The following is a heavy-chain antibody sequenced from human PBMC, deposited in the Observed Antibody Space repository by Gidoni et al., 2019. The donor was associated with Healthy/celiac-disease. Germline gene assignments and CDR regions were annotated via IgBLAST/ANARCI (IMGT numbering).Heavy chain of an antibody. J-gene: IGHJ4*02. CDR2: ISGSGGST. Sequence: EVQLLESGGGLVQPGGSLRLSCAASGFTFSSYTMRWFRQAPGKGLEWVSAISGSGGSTYYADSVKGRFTISRDNSKNTLYLQMNSLRAEDTAVYYCAKWLYYDILTGYLLGYFDYWGQGTLVTVSS. CDR1: GFTFSSYT. CDR3: AKWLYYDILTGYLLGYFDY. V-gene: IGHV3-23*01. D-gene: IGHD3-9*01.